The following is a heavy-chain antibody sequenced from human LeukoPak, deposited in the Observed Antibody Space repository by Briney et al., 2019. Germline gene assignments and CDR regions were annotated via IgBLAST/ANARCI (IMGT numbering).Heavy chain of an antibody. Sequence: SETLSLTCTVSDGSISSNSYSWGWIRQPPGKGLEWIGTIYYSESTYYNPSLKSRVTISVDTSKNQFSLKLSSVTAADTAVYYCARHNRGDCSSSSCFSDSWGQGTLVTVSS. CDR3: ARHNRGDCSSSSCFSDS. V-gene: IGHV4-39*01. CDR2: IYYSEST. CDR1: DGSISSNSYS. D-gene: IGHD2-2*01. J-gene: IGHJ4*02.